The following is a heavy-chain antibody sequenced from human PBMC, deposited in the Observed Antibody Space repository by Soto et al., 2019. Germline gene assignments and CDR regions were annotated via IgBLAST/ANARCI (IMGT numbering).Heavy chain of an antibody. CDR2: IYYSGST. J-gene: IGHJ4*02. D-gene: IGHD2-2*01. V-gene: IGHV4-39*01. Sequence: SETLSLTCTVSGGSISSSSYYWGWIRQPPGKGLEWIGSIYYSGSTYYNPSLKSRVTISVDTSKNQFSLKLSSVTAADTAVYYCARVVPAAIGRDYFDYWGQGTLVTVSS. CDR3: ARVVPAAIGRDYFDY. CDR1: GGSISSSSYY.